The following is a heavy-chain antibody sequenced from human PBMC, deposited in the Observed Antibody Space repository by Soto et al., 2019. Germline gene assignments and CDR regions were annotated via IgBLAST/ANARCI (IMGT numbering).Heavy chain of an antibody. CDR1: GFTFSSYG. D-gene: IGHD4-17*01. J-gene: IGHJ5*02. CDR3: ARWGQQTTGWFDP. Sequence: QVQLVESGGGVVQPGRSPRLSCAASGFTFSSYGMHWVRQAPGKGLEWVAVIWYDGSNKYYADSVKGRFTISRDNSKNTLYLQMNSLRAEDTAVYYCARWGQQTTGWFDPWGQGTLVTVSS. CDR2: IWYDGSNK. V-gene: IGHV3-33*01.